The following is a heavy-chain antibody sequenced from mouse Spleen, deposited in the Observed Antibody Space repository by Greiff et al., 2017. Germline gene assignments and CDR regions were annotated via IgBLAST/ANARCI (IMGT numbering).Heavy chain of an antibody. Sequence: QVQLKESGAELARPGASVKLSCKASGYTFTSYGISWVKQRTGQGLEWIGEIYPRSGNTYYNEKFKGKATLTADKSSSTAYMELRSLTSEDSAVYFWAREGKTPFAYWGQGTLVTVSA. CDR3: AREGKTPFAY. CDR2: IYPRSGNT. J-gene: IGHJ3*01. CDR1: GYTFTSYG. V-gene: IGHV1-81*01.